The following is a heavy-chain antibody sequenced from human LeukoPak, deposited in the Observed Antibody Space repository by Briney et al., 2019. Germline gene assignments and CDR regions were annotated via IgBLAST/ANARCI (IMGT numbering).Heavy chain of an antibody. V-gene: IGHV4-34*01. Sequence: KSSETLSLTCAVYGGSFSGYYWSWIRQPPGKGLEWIGEINHSGSTNYNPSLKSRVTISADTSKNQFSLKLSSVTAADTAVYYCAREGRYSSGGPNAFDIWGQGTMVTVSS. CDR3: AREGRYSSGGPNAFDI. CDR2: INHSGST. CDR1: GGSFSGYY. J-gene: IGHJ3*02. D-gene: IGHD6-19*01.